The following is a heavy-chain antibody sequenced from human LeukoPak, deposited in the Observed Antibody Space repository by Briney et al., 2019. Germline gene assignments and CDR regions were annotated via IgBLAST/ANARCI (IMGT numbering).Heavy chain of an antibody. CDR3: VFAYRQDFDS. CDR1: GFSFSSYS. V-gene: IGHV3-48*02. D-gene: IGHD3-16*01. Sequence: GGSLRLSCAASGFSFSSYSMNWVRQAPGKGLEWVSYISSRSSTIYYADSVKGRFTISRDNAKNSLYLQMNSLRDEDTAVYHCVFAYRQDFDSWGQGTLVTVSS. CDR2: ISSRSSTI. J-gene: IGHJ4*02.